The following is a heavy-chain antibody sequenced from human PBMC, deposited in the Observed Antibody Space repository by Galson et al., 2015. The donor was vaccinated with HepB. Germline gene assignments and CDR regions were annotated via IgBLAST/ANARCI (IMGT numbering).Heavy chain of an antibody. V-gene: IGHV1-18*01. Sequence: SVKVSCKASGYTFSSYSIAWVRQAPGEGLEWMGWISAYDGSTNYAQKLQGRVTMTTETSTTTAYMELRSLRSDDTAVYYCARGGFVAVVTATLNNWFEPWGQGTLVTVSS. CDR2: ISAYDGST. CDR1: GYTFSSYS. CDR3: ARGGFVAVVTATLNNWFEP. D-gene: IGHD2-15*01. J-gene: IGHJ5*02.